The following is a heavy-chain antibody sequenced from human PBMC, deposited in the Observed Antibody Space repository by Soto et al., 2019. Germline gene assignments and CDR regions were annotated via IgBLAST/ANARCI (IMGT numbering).Heavy chain of an antibody. CDR2: ISYDGSNK. Sequence: LRLSCAASGFTFISYGMHWVRQAPGKGLEWVAVISYDGSNKYYADSVKGRFTISRDNSKNTLYLQMNSLRAEDTAVYYCAKDVGWVAVAGTQDYWGQGTLVTVS. J-gene: IGHJ4*02. D-gene: IGHD6-19*01. V-gene: IGHV3-30*18. CDR3: AKDVGWVAVAGTQDY. CDR1: GFTFISYG.